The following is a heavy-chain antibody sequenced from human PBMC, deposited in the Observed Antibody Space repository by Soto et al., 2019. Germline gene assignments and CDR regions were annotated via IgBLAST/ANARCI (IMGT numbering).Heavy chain of an antibody. D-gene: IGHD6-19*01. CDR2: ISAYNGNT. CDR3: ARDSSGWTYYYYGMDV. J-gene: IGHJ6*02. V-gene: IGHV1-18*01. Sequence: QVQLVQSGAEVKKPGASVKVSCKASGYTFTSYGISWVRQAPGQGLEWMGWISAYNGNTNYAQKLQGRVTMTTDTSPSTAYMELRSLRSDDTAVYYCARDSSGWTYYYYGMDVWGQGTTVTVSS. CDR1: GYTFTSYG.